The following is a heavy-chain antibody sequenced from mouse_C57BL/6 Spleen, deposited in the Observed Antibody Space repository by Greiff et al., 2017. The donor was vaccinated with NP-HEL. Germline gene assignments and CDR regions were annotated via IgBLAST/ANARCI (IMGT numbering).Heavy chain of an antibody. Sequence: EVQRVESGGGLVQPGGSLKLSCAASGFTFSDYGMAWVRQAPRKGPEWVAFISNLAYSIYYADTVTGRFTISRENAKNTLYLEMSSLRSEDTAMYYCARGNRYYAMDYWGQGTSVTVSS. CDR2: ISNLAYSI. CDR3: ARGNRYYAMDY. V-gene: IGHV5-15*01. CDR1: GFTFSDYG. J-gene: IGHJ4*01.